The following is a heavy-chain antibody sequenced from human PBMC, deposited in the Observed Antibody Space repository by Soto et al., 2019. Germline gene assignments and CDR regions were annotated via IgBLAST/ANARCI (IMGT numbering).Heavy chain of an antibody. V-gene: IGHV3-7*03. CDR3: ARESPAGDLYDAFDI. J-gene: IGHJ3*02. D-gene: IGHD7-27*01. Sequence: GGLRLSCAASGFTFSSYWMSWVRQAPGKGLEWVANIKQDGSEKYYVDSVKGRFTISRDNAKNSLYLQMNSLRAEDTSVYYCARESPAGDLYDAFDIWGQGTMVTVSS. CDR2: IKQDGSEK. CDR1: GFTFSSYW.